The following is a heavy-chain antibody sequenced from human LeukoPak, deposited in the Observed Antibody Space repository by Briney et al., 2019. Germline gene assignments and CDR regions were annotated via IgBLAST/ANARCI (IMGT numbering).Heavy chain of an antibody. Sequence: GRSLRLSCAASGFTFSRYAMHWVRQAPGKGLEWVALLSYDGGGQYYADSVKGRFTISRDNAGNSLYLQMNGLRAEDTAVYYCARVTTVGGRYLDLWGRGTLVTVSS. J-gene: IGHJ2*01. CDR1: GFTFSRYA. D-gene: IGHD4-23*01. V-gene: IGHV3-30-3*01. CDR2: LSYDGGGQ. CDR3: ARVTTVGGRYLDL.